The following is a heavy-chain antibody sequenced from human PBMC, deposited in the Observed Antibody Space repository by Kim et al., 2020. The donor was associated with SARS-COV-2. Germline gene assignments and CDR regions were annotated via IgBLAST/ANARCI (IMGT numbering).Heavy chain of an antibody. J-gene: IGHJ4*02. V-gene: IGHV1-69*04. CDR3: ARETSPAYYLDY. Sequence: SVKVSCKASGGTFSSYTISWVRQAPGQGLEWMGRIIPILGIANYAQKFQGRVTITADKSTSTAYMELSSLRSEDTAVYYCARETSPAYYLDYWGQGTLVTVSS. CDR2: IIPILGIA. CDR1: GGTFSSYT.